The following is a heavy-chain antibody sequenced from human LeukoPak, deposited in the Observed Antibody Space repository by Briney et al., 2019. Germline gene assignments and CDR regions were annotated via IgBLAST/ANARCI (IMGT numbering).Heavy chain of an antibody. Sequence: GGSLRLSCVVSGFTFSTYWMSWVRQAPGKGLECVATIKQDGSVKNYGDSVQGRFTISRDNSKNTLYLQMNSLRAEDTAVYYCARDQPAGQLWFLDYWGQGTLVTVSS. CDR2: IKQDGSVK. CDR1: GFTFSTYW. J-gene: IGHJ4*02. CDR3: ARDQPAGQLWFLDY. D-gene: IGHD5-18*01. V-gene: IGHV3-7*01.